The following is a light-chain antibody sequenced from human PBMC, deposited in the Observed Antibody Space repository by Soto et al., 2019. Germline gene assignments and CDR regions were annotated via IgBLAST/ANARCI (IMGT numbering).Light chain of an antibody. CDR3: QQYNNWPLT. CDR1: QSVTSTY. Sequence: EIVLTQSPGTLSLSPGERATLSCRASQSVTSTYLAWYQQKPGQAPRLLIYDVSTRATGIPDRFSGSGSGTEFTLTISSLHFEDIAVYYCQQYNNWPLTFGGGTKVEIK. J-gene: IGKJ4*01. CDR2: DVS. V-gene: IGKV3-15*01.